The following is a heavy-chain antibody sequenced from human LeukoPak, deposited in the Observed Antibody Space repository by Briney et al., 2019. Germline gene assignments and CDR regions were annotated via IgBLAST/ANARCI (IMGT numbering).Heavy chain of an antibody. CDR1: GGSISSYY. D-gene: IGHD2-2*01. J-gene: IGHJ6*03. V-gene: IGHV4-59*01. CDR2: IYYSGST. Sequence: PSETLSLTCTVSGGSISSYYWSWIRQPPGKGLEWIGYIYYSGSTNYNPSLKSRVTIPVDTSKNQFSLKLSSVTAADTAVYYCARVDIVVVPAARNYYYYMDVWGKGTTVTVSS. CDR3: ARVDIVVVPAARNYYYYMDV.